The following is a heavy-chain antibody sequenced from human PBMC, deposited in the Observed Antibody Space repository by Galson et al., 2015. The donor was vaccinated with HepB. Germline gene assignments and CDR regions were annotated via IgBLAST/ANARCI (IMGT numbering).Heavy chain of an antibody. CDR2: ISGSGGST. CDR3: AKDNSGIQLWPTGFDY. CDR1: GFTFSSYA. D-gene: IGHD5-18*01. V-gene: IGHV3-23*01. Sequence: SLRLSCAASGFTFSSYAMSWVRQAPGKGLEWVSAISGSGGSTYYADSVKGRFTISRDNSKNTLYLQMNSLRAEDTAVYYCAKDNSGIQLWPTGFDYWGQGTLVTVSS. J-gene: IGHJ4*02.